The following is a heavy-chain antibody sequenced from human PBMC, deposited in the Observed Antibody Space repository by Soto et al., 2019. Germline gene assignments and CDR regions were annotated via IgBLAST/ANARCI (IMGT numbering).Heavy chain of an antibody. CDR3: AKCGYCTDGSCSTECAP. CDR2: ITWNSANV. D-gene: IGHD2-15*01. CDR1: GFTFDDYT. V-gene: IGHV3-9*01. J-gene: IGHJ5*02. Sequence: QLVESGGGLVQPGRSLRLSCTASGFTFDDYTMHWVRQRPGQGLEWVSGITWNSANVGYADSVRGRFTISRDNAKNSLFLQMDNLRHEDTAFYFCAKCGYCTDGSCSTECAPRGQGTLVTVSS.